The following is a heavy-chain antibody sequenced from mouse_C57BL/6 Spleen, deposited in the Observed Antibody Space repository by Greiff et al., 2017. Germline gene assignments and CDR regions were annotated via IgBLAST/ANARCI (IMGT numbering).Heavy chain of an antibody. Sequence: VKVVESGPGLVAPSQSLSITCTVSGFSLTSYGVDWVRQSPGTGLEWLGVIWGVGSTNYNSALKSRLSIIKDNSKSQVFLKMNSLQTDDTAMYYCASSATGARDYWGQGTSGTVSS. CDR3: ASSATGARDY. D-gene: IGHD1-1*01. CDR1: GFSLTSYG. V-gene: IGHV2-6*01. CDR2: IWGVGST. J-gene: IGHJ4*01.